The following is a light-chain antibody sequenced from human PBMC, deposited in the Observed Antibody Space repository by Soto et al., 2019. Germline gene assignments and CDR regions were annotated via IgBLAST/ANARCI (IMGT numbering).Light chain of an antibody. CDR2: AAS. CDR1: QSISSY. J-gene: IGKJ3*01. V-gene: IGKV1-39*01. Sequence: DIQMTQSPSSLSASVGDRVTITCRASQSISSYLNWYQQKPGKAPKLLIYAASSLQSGVPSRFSGSGSGTDFTLTISSLQAEDVATYYCQQSYSTPLFTFGPGTKVDIK. CDR3: QQSYSTPLFT.